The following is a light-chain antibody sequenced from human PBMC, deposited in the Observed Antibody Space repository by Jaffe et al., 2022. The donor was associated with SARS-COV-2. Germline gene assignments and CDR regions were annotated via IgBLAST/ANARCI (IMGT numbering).Light chain of an antibody. CDR3: CSYAGRYIFV. CDR2: DVS. V-gene: IGLV2-11*01. CDR1: SSDVGGYYY. Sequence: QSALTQPRSVSGSPGQSVTISCTGTSSDVGGYYYVSWYQHHPGKAPKLIIYDVSKRPSGVPDRFSGSKSGNTASLTISGLQAEDEADYYCCSYAGRYIFVLGTGTKVTVL. J-gene: IGLJ1*01.